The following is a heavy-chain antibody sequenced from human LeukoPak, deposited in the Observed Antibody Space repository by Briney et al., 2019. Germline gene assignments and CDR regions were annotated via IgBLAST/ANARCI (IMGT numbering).Heavy chain of an antibody. CDR3: ARGARYCTTTSCQVRYYMDV. Sequence: GGSLRLSCVASGFTFSSSEMNWVRQAPGKGLEWISYITSSSRTIWYADSVKGRFTISRDNAKNTLYLQMNSLRAEDTAVYYCARGARYCTTTSCQVRYYMDVWGKGTTVTISS. J-gene: IGHJ6*03. V-gene: IGHV3-48*03. CDR1: GFTFSSSE. D-gene: IGHD2-2*01. CDR2: ITSSSRTI.